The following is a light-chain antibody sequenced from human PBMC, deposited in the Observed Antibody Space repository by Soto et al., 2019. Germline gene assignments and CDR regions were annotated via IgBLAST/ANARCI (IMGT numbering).Light chain of an antibody. J-gene: IGLJ1*01. CDR3: SSYRRGSTYV. V-gene: IGLV2-14*01. CDR2: DVT. Sequence: QSALTQPASVSGSPGQSITVSCTGTSSDVGGYNYVSWYQQHPGKAPRLMIYDVTNRPSGVSNRFSGSKSGNTASLTISGLQAADEADYYCSSYRRGSTYVFGTGTQLTVL. CDR1: SSDVGGYNY.